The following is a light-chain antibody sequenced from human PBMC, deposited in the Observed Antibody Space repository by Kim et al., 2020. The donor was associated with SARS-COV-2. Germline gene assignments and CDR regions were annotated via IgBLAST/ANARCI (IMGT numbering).Light chain of an antibody. J-gene: IGLJ2*01. CDR1: KLGDKY. CDR3: QAWDSSTAGVV. CDR2: RDT. V-gene: IGLV3-1*01. Sequence: PGQKATITCSEKKLGDKYASWYQQKPGQSPVMVIYRDTKRPSGIPEQFSGSSSGTTATLTISGAQAMDEADYYCQAWDSSTAGVVFGGGTQLTVL.